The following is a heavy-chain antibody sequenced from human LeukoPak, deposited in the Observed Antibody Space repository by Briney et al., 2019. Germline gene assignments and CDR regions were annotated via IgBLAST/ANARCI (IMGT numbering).Heavy chain of an antibody. V-gene: IGHV4-38-2*02. J-gene: IGHJ4*02. D-gene: IGHD3-22*01. Sequence: SETLSLTCAVSGYSISSGYYWGWIRQPPGKGLEWIGSIYHSGSTNYNPSLKSRVTISVDTSKNQFSLKLSSVTAADTAVYYCARDGYYYGSSGYYYPEDWGQGTLATVSS. CDR2: IYHSGST. CDR1: GYSISSGYY. CDR3: ARDGYYYGSSGYYYPED.